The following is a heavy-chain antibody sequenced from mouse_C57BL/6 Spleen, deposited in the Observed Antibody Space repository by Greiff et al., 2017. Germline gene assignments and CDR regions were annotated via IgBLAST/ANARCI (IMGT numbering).Heavy chain of an antibody. CDR3: AKNDDPAIAY. J-gene: IGHJ3*01. V-gene: IGHV2-5*01. CDR1: GFSLTSYG. D-gene: IGHD2-3*01. CDR2: IWRGGST. Sequence: QVQLKESGPGLVQPSQSLSITCTVSGFSLTSYGVHWVRQSPGKGLEVLGVIWRGGSTDSNAAFMSRLSLTMDNSTSQFFFKMNRLKADDTAIYYCAKNDDPAIAYWGQGTLVTVSA.